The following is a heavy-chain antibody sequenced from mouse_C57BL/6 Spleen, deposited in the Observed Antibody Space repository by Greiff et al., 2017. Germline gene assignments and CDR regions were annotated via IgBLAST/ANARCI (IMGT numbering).Heavy chain of an antibody. CDR3: ARRKPLLFFDV. CDR2: IYPGDGNT. V-gene: IGHV1-82*01. CDR1: GYAFSSYW. J-gene: IGHJ1*03. D-gene: IGHD1-1*01. Sequence: VQLQQSEPELVKPGASVKISCKASGYAFSSYWMNWVKQRPGKGLEWIGRIYPGDGNTNYNGKFKGKATLTADKSSSTAYMQLSSLTSEDSVVYFCARRKPLLFFDVWGTGTTVTVSS.